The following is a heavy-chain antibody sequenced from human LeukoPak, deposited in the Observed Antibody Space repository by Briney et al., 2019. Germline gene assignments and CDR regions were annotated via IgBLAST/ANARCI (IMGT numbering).Heavy chain of an antibody. V-gene: IGHV3-21*01. J-gene: IGHJ4*02. CDR2: ITTSSSYI. Sequence: GGSLRLSCAASGFSFSSYSMNWVRQAPGEGLEWVSSITTSSSYIYYADSVKGRFTISRDNSKNTLYLQMNSLRAEDTAVYYCAKASAAAGPPDYWGQGTLVTVSS. CDR1: GFSFSSYS. D-gene: IGHD6-13*01. CDR3: AKASAAAGPPDY.